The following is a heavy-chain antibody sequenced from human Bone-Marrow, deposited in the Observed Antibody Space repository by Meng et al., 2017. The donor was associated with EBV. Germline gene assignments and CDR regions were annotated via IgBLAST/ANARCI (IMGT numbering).Heavy chain of an antibody. V-gene: IGHV1-18*01. J-gene: IGHJ4*02. CDR3: ARGGGWELTFDY. CDR1: GYTFTRHG. Sequence: QSVESGAEVTKPWATVTGSCKASGYTFTRHGISWVRQAPGQGLEWMGWISAYNGNTNYAQKLQGRVTMTTDTSTSTAYMELRSLRSDDTAVYYCARGGGWELTFDYWGQGTLVTVSS. D-gene: IGHD1-26*01. CDR2: ISAYNGNT.